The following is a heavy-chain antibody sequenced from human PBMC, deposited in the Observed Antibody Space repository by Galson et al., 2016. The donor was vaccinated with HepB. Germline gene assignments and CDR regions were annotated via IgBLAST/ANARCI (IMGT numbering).Heavy chain of an antibody. CDR3: VRQGDFWTRGYFDY. Sequence: SLRLSCAVSGFTFSSYEMNWVRQGPRKGLEWISYIRTSGSTTYYADSVKGRFSISRDNAENSLFLQMNSLRAEDTAVYYCVRQGDFWTRGYFDYWGQGTLVTVSS. J-gene: IGHJ4*02. V-gene: IGHV3-48*03. CDR2: IRTSGSTT. D-gene: IGHD3-3*01. CDR1: GFTFSSYE.